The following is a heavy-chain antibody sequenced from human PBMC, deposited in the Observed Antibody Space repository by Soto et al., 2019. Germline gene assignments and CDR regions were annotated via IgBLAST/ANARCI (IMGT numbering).Heavy chain of an antibody. J-gene: IGHJ4*02. CDR3: ARAHYYDSSGYYSPSGYYFDD. CDR2: ISGSGGST. Sequence: GGSLRLSCAASGFTFSSYAMSWVRQAPGKGLEWVSAISGSGGSTYYADSVKGRFTISRDNSKSTLDLQMDSLRPEDTALYYCARAHYYDSSGYYSPSGYYFDDWGQGTLVTVSS. V-gene: IGHV3-23*01. D-gene: IGHD3-22*01. CDR1: GFTFSSYA.